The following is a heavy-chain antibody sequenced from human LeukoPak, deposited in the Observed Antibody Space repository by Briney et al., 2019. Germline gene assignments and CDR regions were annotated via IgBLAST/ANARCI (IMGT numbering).Heavy chain of an antibody. Sequence: GGSLRLSCAASGFTFSSYWMNWVRQVPGKGLVWVSRIVSDGSNTNYADSVKGRFTISRDNAKNTLYLQMNSLRVEDTAVYYCARAGAMASNNWFDPWGQGTLVTVSS. V-gene: IGHV3-74*01. J-gene: IGHJ5*02. CDR3: ARAGAMASNNWFDP. CDR1: GFTFSSYW. CDR2: IVSDGSNT. D-gene: IGHD5-18*01.